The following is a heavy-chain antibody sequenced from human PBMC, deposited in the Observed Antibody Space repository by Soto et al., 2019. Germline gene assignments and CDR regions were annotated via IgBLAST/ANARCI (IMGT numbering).Heavy chain of an antibody. CDR3: ARRDSTGYYAH. J-gene: IGHJ4*02. D-gene: IGHD3-22*01. Sequence: PSETLSLTCAVSGGSISSGGYSWSWIRQPPGKGLEWIGYIYHSGSTYYNPSLKSRVTISVDTSKNQFSLKLSSVTAADTAVYYCARRDSTGYYAHWGQGSLVTVSS. CDR1: GGSISSGGYS. CDR2: IYHSGST. V-gene: IGHV4-30-2*01.